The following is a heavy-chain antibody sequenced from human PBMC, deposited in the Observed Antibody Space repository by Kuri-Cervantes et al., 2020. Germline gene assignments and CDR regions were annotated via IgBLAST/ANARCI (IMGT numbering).Heavy chain of an antibody. D-gene: IGHD6-19*01. CDR1: GGSISSYY. J-gene: IGHJ5*02. CDR2: IYSSGST. V-gene: IGHV4-59*08. CDR3: ARHTYSSGWYWLNVGWFDP. Sequence: SETLSLTCTVSGGSISSYYCSWIRQPPGKGLEWIGYIYSSGSTNYNPSLKSRVTISVDTSKNQFSLKLSSVTAADTAVYYCARHTYSSGWYWLNVGWFDPWGQGTLVTVSS.